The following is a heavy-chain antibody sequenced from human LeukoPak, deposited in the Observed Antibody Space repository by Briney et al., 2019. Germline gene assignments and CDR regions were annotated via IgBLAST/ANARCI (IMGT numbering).Heavy chain of an antibody. CDR2: ISSSSSFI. CDR3: VRGGSSSTWGRPDY. V-gene: IGHV3-21*01. J-gene: IGHJ4*02. CDR1: GFTFSSYS. Sequence: PGGSLRLSCAASGFTFSSYSMNWVRQAPGKGLEWVSSISSSSSFIYYADSVKGRFTVSRDNAENSLYLQMNSLRVEDTAVFYCVRGGSSSTWGRPDYWGQGTLVTVSS. D-gene: IGHD2-2*01.